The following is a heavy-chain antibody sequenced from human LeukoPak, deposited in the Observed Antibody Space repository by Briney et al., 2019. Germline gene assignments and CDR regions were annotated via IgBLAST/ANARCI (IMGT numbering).Heavy chain of an antibody. CDR1: GGSISSGSYY. Sequence: SQTLSLTCTVSGGSISSGSYYWSWIRQPAGKGLEWIGRIYTSGSTNYNPSLKSRVTISVDTSKNQFSLKLSSVTAADTAVYYCAGTSLVPAAPSWFDPWGQGTLVTVSS. V-gene: IGHV4-61*02. J-gene: IGHJ5*02. CDR2: IYTSGST. CDR3: AGTSLVPAAPSWFDP. D-gene: IGHD2-2*01.